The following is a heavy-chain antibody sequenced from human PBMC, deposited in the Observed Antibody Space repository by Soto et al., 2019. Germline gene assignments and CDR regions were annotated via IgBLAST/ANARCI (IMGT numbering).Heavy chain of an antibody. V-gene: IGHV3-30*18. Sequence: QVQLVESGGGVVQPGRSLRLSCAASGFTFSSYGMHWVRQAPGKGLEWVAVISYDGSNKYYADSVKGRFTISRDNSKNTLYLQMNSLRAADTAVYYCAKGPGNTSDRFGELLDEKGWDYYYYGMDVWGQGTTVTVSS. CDR1: GFTFSSYG. CDR2: ISYDGSNK. CDR3: AKGPGNTSDRFGELLDEKGWDYYYYGMDV. J-gene: IGHJ6*02. D-gene: IGHD3-10*01.